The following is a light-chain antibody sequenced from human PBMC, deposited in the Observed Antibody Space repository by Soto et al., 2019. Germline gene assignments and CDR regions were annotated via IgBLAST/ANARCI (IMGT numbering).Light chain of an antibody. CDR3: RSYDNILSGPL. CDR1: GSNVGASYD. Sequence: QSVLTQPPSVSGAPGQTITMSCTGSGSNVGASYDVHWYQVLPGAGPRLLIYKNNNRPSGVPDRFYGSKSGTSASLAITGLRAEDEADDYCRSYDNILSGPLFGGGTKLTVL. V-gene: IGLV1-40*01. CDR2: KNN. J-gene: IGLJ3*02.